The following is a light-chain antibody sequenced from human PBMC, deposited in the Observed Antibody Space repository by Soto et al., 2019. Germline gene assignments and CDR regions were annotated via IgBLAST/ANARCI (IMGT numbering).Light chain of an antibody. CDR1: QNVISN. CDR3: QQYYEWPRGT. V-gene: IGKV3-15*01. CDR2: SAS. Sequence: EIVMPQSPGTLSVSPGERATLSCTASQNVISNLARYQQRPGQAPRLLIYSASTRATGIPARFSGSGSGTEFTLTISSLQSGDAAVYYCQQYYEWPRGTFGQGTKVDNK. J-gene: IGKJ1*01.